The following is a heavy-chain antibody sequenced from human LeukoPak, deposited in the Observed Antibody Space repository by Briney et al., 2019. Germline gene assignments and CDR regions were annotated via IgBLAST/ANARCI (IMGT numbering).Heavy chain of an antibody. V-gene: IGHV1-69*04. D-gene: IGHD4-23*01. J-gene: IGHJ4*02. CDR1: GGTFSSYT. Sequence: GASVKVSCKASGGTFSSYTISWVRQAPGQGLEWMGRIFPILGIANYAQKFQGRVTITADKSTSTAYMELSSLRSEDTAVYYCARDTHDYGGVDYWGQGTLVTVSS. CDR2: IFPILGIA. CDR3: ARDTHDYGGVDY.